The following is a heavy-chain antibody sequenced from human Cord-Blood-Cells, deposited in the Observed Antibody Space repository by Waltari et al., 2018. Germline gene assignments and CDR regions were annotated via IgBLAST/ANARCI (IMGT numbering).Heavy chain of an antibody. D-gene: IGHD3-10*01. Sequence: QVQLVESGGGVVQPGRSLRLSCAASGFNFSSYGMHWVRQAPGKGLEWVAVISYDGSNKYYADSVKGRFTISRDNSKNTLYLQMNSLRAEDTAVYYCAKDLSITMVQGEDYWGQGTLVTVSS. CDR1: GFNFSSYG. J-gene: IGHJ4*02. CDR2: ISYDGSNK. CDR3: AKDLSITMVQGEDY. V-gene: IGHV3-30*18.